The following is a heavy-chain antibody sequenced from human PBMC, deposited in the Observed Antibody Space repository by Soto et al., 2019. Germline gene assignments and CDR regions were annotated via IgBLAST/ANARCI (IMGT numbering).Heavy chain of an antibody. Sequence: SETLSLTCAVYGGSFSGYYWTWIRQPPGTGPEWIGEINHSGSTNYNPSLKRRVTISVDTSKNQFSLKLTSVTAADTAVYYCARDKITGLFDYWGQGTLVTVSS. J-gene: IGHJ4*02. CDR2: INHSGST. D-gene: IGHD2-8*02. CDR3: ARDKITGLFDY. CDR1: GGSFSGYY. V-gene: IGHV4-34*01.